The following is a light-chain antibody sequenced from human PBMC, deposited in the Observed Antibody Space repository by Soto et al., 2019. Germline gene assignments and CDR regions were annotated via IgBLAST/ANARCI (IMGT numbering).Light chain of an antibody. J-gene: IGKJ4*01. CDR2: EAS. V-gene: IGKV1D-16*01. CDR3: QQYHSYPLT. CDR1: QGISSW. Sequence: DIQMTQSPSSLSTSVGDRVTITCRASQGISSWLAWYQQKPEKAPKSAIYEASSLHSGVPSRFSGTGSGTEFTLTISNLQPEDFATYYCQQYHSYPLTFGGGTKVEIK.